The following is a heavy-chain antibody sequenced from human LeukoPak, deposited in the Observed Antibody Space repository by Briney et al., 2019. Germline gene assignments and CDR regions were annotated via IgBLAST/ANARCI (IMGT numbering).Heavy chain of an antibody. Sequence: SETLSLTCAVYGGSFSDYYWGWIHQPPGKGLEWIGEVNPSGSTNYSPSLKSRVTISVDTSKNQFSLKLSSVAAADTAVYFCVRVGYSYAINDWSRTGLGASPTKYYYHMDVWDKGATVTVSS. CDR1: GGSFSDYY. D-gene: IGHD5-18*01. J-gene: IGHJ6*03. V-gene: IGHV4-34*01. CDR3: VRVGYSYAINDWSRTGLGASPTKYYYHMDV. CDR2: VNPSGST.